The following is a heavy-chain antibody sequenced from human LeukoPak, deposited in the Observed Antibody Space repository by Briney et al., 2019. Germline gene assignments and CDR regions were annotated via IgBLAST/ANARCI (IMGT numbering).Heavy chain of an antibody. Sequence: PSGTESLTCAVSGGSISSSNWWSWVRQPPGKGLEWIGEIYHSGSTNYNPSLKSRVTISVDKSKNQFSLKLSSVTAADTAVYYCARERVATIQYYFDYWGQGTLVTVSS. V-gene: IGHV4-4*02. CDR1: GGSISSSNW. J-gene: IGHJ4*02. CDR2: IYHSGST. CDR3: ARERVATIQYYFDY. D-gene: IGHD5-12*01.